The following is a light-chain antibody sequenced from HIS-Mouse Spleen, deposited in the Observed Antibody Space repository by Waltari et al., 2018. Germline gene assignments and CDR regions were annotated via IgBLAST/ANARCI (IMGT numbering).Light chain of an antibody. J-gene: IGLJ2*01. CDR3: YSTDSSGNHRV. Sequence: SYELTQPPSVSVSPGQTARITCRGDAFQKKYAYWYQQKSGQAPVLVIYEDSQRPSGIPERFSGSSSGTMATLTISGAQVEDEADYYCYSTDSSGNHRVFGGGTKLTVL. CDR2: EDS. V-gene: IGLV3-10*01. CDR1: AFQKKY.